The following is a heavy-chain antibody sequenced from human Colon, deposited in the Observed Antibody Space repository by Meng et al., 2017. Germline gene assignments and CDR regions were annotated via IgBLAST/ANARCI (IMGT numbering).Heavy chain of an antibody. CDR2: TYYRFKWYN. CDR1: GDNVFSGSVS. Sequence: SQTLSLTCAISGDNVFSGSVSWNWIRQSPSNGLEWLGRTYYRFKWYNDYRISVKSRISINLDTSNNQLSLQMNSVTPEDTAIYYCTRGIRTAFDIWGQGTMVTVSS. CDR3: TRGIRTAFDI. V-gene: IGHV6-1*01. J-gene: IGHJ3*02. D-gene: IGHD3-10*01.